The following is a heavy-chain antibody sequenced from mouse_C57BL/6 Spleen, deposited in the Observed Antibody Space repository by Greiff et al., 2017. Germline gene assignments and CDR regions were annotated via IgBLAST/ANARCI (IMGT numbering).Heavy chain of an antibody. CDR1: GYTFTDYE. Sequence: VQLQQSGAELVRPGASVTLSCKASGYTFTDYEMHWVKQTPVHGLEWIGALDPETGGTAYNQKFKGKAILTADKSSSTAYMELRSLTSEDSAVYYWTGVTTVVAHCDYWGQGTTLTVSS. D-gene: IGHD1-1*01. CDR3: TGVTTVVAHCDY. CDR2: LDPETGGT. J-gene: IGHJ2*01. V-gene: IGHV1-15*01.